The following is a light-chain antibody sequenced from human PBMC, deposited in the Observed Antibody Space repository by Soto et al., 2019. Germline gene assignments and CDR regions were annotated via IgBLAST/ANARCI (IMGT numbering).Light chain of an antibody. Sequence: EIVLTQSPLTLSLAPGERPFLSCRASQSVSGIYLAWYQQRPGRAPRLLVYGATTRASGSPDRFSGSGSGTDFTLSISRLEPDDFAVYYCQIYHTSPWTFGEGTRVEVK. J-gene: IGKJ1*01. CDR3: QIYHTSPWT. CDR2: GAT. V-gene: IGKV3-20*01. CDR1: QSVSGIY.